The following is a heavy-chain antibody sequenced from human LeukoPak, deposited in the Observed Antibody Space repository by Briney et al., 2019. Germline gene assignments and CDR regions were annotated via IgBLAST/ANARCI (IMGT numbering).Heavy chain of an antibody. J-gene: IGHJ4*02. CDR1: VLTFSRYW. CDR3: AIEPYSSGPMASDY. V-gene: IGHV3-7*01. CDR2: IKQDGSEK. D-gene: IGHD6-19*01. Sequence: GWSLRLSCASSVLTFSRYWMSWVRQAPGKGLEWVANIKQDGSEKYYVDSVKGRFTISRDNAKNSLYLQMNSLRAEDTAVYYCAIEPYSSGPMASDYWGQGTLVTVSS.